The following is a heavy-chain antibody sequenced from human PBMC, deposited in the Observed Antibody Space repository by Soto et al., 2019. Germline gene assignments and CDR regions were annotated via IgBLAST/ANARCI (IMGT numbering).Heavy chain of an antibody. CDR2: IVVGSGNT. Sequence: GVSVKVSSPASGFYFTSSAVPWVRPARGQRLEWIGWIVVGSGNTNYAQKIQERVTTTRDMSTSTAYMKLSSLRSEDTAVYYCAADSIHRSGYGPYYYYGMDVWGQGTTVTVSS. CDR1: GFYFTSSA. D-gene: IGHD5-12*01. J-gene: IGHJ6*02. CDR3: AADSIHRSGYGPYYYYGMDV. V-gene: IGHV1-58*01.